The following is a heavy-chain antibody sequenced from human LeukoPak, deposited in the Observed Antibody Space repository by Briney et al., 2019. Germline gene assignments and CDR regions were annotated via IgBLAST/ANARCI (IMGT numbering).Heavy chain of an antibody. D-gene: IGHD3-9*01. Sequence: SETLSLTCTVSGVSISTYYWSWIRQPAGKGLEWIGRIYDSENTNYNPTLKSRVTMSKDTSKNQFPLRLSSVTAADTAMYYCARGPQRSDWYAFHIWGQGTMVTVSS. CDR2: IYDSENT. CDR3: ARGPQRSDWYAFHI. CDR1: GVSISTYY. V-gene: IGHV4-4*07. J-gene: IGHJ3*02.